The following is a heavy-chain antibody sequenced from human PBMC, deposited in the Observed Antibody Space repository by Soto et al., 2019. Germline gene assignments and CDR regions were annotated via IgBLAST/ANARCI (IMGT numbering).Heavy chain of an antibody. Sequence: QVQLVQSGAEVKKPGSSVKVSCKASGGTFSSYAISWVRQAPGQGLEWMGGIIPIFGTANYAQKFQGRVTITGDESTSTAYMELSSLRAEDTAVYYCARMGRPITVGGVIGEYYYGMGVWGQGTTVTVSS. CDR3: ARMGRPITVGGVIGEYYYGMGV. D-gene: IGHD3-16*02. J-gene: IGHJ6*02. CDR2: IIPIFGTA. CDR1: GGTFSSYA. V-gene: IGHV1-69*12.